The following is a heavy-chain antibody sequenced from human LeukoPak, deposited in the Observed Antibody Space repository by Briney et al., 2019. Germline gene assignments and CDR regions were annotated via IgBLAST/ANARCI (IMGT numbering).Heavy chain of an antibody. Sequence: GASAKVSCKASGYTFTSYGISWVRQAPGQGLEWMGIINPSGGSTSYAQKFQGRVTMTRDTSTSTVYMELSSLRSEDTAVYYCARDPNIAAAGTPGGYWGQGTLVTVSS. J-gene: IGHJ4*02. CDR1: GYTFTSYG. CDR2: INPSGGST. D-gene: IGHD6-13*01. V-gene: IGHV1-46*01. CDR3: ARDPNIAAAGTPGGY.